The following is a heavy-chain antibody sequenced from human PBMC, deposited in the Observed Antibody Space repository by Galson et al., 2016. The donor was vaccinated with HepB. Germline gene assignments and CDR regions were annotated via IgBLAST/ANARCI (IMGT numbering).Heavy chain of an antibody. CDR1: GYSFTTYW. CDR2: IDPSDSQT. D-gene: IGHD6-6*01. V-gene: IGHV5-10-1*01. CDR3: ARHYSSSVRFDFDY. J-gene: IGHJ4*02. Sequence: QSGAEVKKPGESLRISCHGSGYSFTTYWISWVRQMPGKGLEWMGRIDPSDSQTNYSPSFQGHVTISGDKSTRTAYLRWSSLKASDTPIYYCARHYSSSVRFDFDYWGQGTLITVSS.